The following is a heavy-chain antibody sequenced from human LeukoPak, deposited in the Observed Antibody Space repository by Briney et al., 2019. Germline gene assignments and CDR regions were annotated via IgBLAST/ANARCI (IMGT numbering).Heavy chain of an antibody. V-gene: IGHV4-39*01. D-gene: IGHD3-10*01. CDR2: IYYSGST. CDR3: ARGGYYPHYYYYYGMDV. Sequence: PSETLSLTCTVSGGSISSSSYYWGWIRQPPGKGLEWIGSIYYSGSTYYNPSLKSRVTISVDTSKNQFSLKLSSVTAADTAVYYCARGGYYPHYYYYYGMDVWGQGTTVTVSS. J-gene: IGHJ6*02. CDR1: GGSISSSSYY.